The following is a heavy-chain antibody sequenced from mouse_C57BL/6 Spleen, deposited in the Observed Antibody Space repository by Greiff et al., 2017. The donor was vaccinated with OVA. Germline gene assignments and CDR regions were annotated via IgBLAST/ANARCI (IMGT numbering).Heavy chain of an antibody. Sequence: VQLQQPGAELVKPGASVKLSCKASGYTFTSYWMHWVKQRPGQGLEWIGMIHPNSGSTNYNEKFKSKATLTVDKSSSTAYMQLSSLTSEDSAVYYCAREGYYGYFDYWGKGTTLTVSS. CDR2: IHPNSGST. CDR3: AREGYYGYFDY. J-gene: IGHJ2*01. V-gene: IGHV1-64*01. D-gene: IGHD1-1*01. CDR1: GYTFTSYW.